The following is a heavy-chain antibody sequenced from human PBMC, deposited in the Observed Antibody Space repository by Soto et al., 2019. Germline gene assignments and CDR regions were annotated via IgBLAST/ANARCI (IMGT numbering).Heavy chain of an antibody. CDR3: VRRKERSGPHYFDA. Sequence: AASVKVSCKASGYTFTSYGISWVRQAPGRGLEWMGWMNPYTGKTGNAQRFQGRVTMTRDTSISTAYMEVSSLRSEDTGVYYCVRRKERSGPHYFDAWGQGTLVTVSS. CDR2: MNPYTGKT. V-gene: IGHV1-8*02. CDR1: GYTFTSYG. J-gene: IGHJ4*02. D-gene: IGHD6-25*01.